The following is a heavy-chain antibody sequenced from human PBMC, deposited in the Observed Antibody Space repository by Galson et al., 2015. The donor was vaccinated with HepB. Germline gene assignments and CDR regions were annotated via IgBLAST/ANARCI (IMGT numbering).Heavy chain of an antibody. CDR1: GYTFTGYY. Sequence: SVKVSCKASGYTFTGYYMHWVRQATGQGLEWMGWMNPNSGNTGYAQKFQGRVTMTRNTSISTAYMELSSLRSEDTAVYYCARSRGPGITIFGVVIPSYYYYMDVWGKGTTVTVSS. J-gene: IGHJ6*03. D-gene: IGHD3-3*01. CDR3: ARSRGPGITIFGVVIPSYYYYMDV. V-gene: IGHV1-8*02. CDR2: MNPNSGNT.